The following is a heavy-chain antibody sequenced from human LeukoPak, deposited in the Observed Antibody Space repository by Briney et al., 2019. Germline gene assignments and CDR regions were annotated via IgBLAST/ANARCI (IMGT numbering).Heavy chain of an antibody. CDR1: GFTFSSYG. J-gene: IGHJ4*02. Sequence: GGSLRLSCAASGFTFSSYGMHWVRQAPSKGLEWVAVISYDGSNKYYADSVKGRFTISRDNSKNTLYLQMNSLRAEDTAVYYCAKVAKSSHFDYWGQGTLVTVSS. CDR2: ISYDGSNK. CDR3: AKVAKSSHFDY. V-gene: IGHV3-30*18. D-gene: IGHD2-15*01.